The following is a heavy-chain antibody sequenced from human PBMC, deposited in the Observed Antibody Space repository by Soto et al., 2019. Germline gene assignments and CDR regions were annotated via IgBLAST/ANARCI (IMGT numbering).Heavy chain of an antibody. V-gene: IGHV3-23*01. D-gene: IGHD6-13*01. CDR2: ISGSGGST. CDR1: GFTFSSYA. Sequence: XESLLLSGAASGFTFSSYAMSWVRQAPGKGLEWVSAISGSGGSTYYADSVKGRFTISRDNSKNTLYLQMNSLRAEDTAVYYCAKGIAAAAPRYFDYWGQGTLVTVSS. CDR3: AKGIAAAAPRYFDY. J-gene: IGHJ4*02.